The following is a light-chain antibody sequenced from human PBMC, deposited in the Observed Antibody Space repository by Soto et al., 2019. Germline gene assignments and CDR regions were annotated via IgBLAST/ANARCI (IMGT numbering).Light chain of an antibody. Sequence: IHMTHSPSSLSASLGDIVTITFRASQSISSYLNWYQQKPGKAPKLLIYAASSLQSGVPSRFSGSGSGTDFTLTISSLQPEDFATYYCQQSYSTPVTFGQGTKVDIK. CDR2: AAS. CDR1: QSISSY. V-gene: IGKV1-39*01. J-gene: IGKJ1*01. CDR3: QQSYSTPVT.